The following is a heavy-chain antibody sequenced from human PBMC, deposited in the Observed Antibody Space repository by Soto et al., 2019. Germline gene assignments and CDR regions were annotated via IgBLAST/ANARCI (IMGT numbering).Heavy chain of an antibody. D-gene: IGHD1-20*01. J-gene: IGHJ5*02. CDR1: GGSISSGDYY. Sequence: SETLSLTCTVSGGSISSGDYYWSWIRQPPGKGLEWIGYIYYSGSTYYNPSLKSRVTISVDTSKNQFSLKLSSVTAADTAVYYCARGITGTPQVWFDPWGQGTLVTVSS. CDR3: ARGITGTPQVWFDP. CDR2: IYYSGST. V-gene: IGHV4-30-4*01.